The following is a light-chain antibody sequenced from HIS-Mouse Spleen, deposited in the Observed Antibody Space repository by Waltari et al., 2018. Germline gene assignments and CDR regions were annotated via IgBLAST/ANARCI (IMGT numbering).Light chain of an antibody. CDR1: SSDVGGYNY. CDR3: SSYTSSSTRV. J-gene: IGLJ3*02. CDR2: DVS. Sequence: QSALTQPASVSGSPGQSITISCTGTSSDVGGYNYVSWYQQHPGKAPKLMIYDVSNRPAGVSSRFSGSKSGTTASLTSSGLQAEDEADYYCSSYTSSSTRVFGGGTKLTVL. V-gene: IGLV2-14*03.